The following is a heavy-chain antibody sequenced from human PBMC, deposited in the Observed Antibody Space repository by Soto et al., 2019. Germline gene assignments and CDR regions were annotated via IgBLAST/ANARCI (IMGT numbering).Heavy chain of an antibody. V-gene: IGHV1-69*13. Sequence: SVKVSCKASGGTFSSYAISWVRQAPRQGLEWMGGIIPIFGTANYAQKFQGRVTITADESTSTAYMELSSLRSEDTAVYYCARNLGYCXSTSCPPDVYYYYGMDVWGQGTTVTVSS. CDR1: GGTFSSYA. CDR2: IIPIFGTA. J-gene: IGHJ6*02. D-gene: IGHD2-2*01. CDR3: ARNLGYCXSTSCPPDVYYYYGMDV.